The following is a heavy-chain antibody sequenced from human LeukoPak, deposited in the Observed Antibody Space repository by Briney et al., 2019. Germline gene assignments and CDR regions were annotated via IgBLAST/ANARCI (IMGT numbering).Heavy chain of an antibody. CDR3: ARDHCGSTSCYATYYYYGMDV. D-gene: IGHD2-2*01. CDR1: GFNFNKYL. CDR2: IKQDGSEK. Sequence: GGSLRLSCEASGFNFNKYLMNWVRQAPRKGLELVANIKQDGSEKYYVDSVKGRFTISRDNAKNSLYLQMNSLRGEDTAVYYCARDHCGSTSCYATYYYYGMDVWGKGTTVTVFS. V-gene: IGHV3-7*05. J-gene: IGHJ6*04.